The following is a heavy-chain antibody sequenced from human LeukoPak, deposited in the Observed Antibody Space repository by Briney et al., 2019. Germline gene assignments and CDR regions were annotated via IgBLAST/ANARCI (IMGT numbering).Heavy chain of an antibody. CDR1: GYTFTGYY. V-gene: IGHV1-2*02. CDR3: AGLYNWNHQDYDAMDV. Sequence: ASVKVSCKASGYTFTGYYMRWVRQAPGRGLEWMGWINPNSGGTNYAQNFQGRVTMTRDTSISTAYMELSRMRSDDTAVYYCAGLYNWNHQDYDAMDVWGQGTTVTVSS. J-gene: IGHJ6*02. D-gene: IGHD1-20*01. CDR2: INPNSGGT.